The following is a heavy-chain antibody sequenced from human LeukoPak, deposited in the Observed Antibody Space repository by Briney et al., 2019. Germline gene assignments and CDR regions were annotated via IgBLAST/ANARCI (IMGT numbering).Heavy chain of an antibody. J-gene: IGHJ4*02. CDR1: GYSFTSHW. CDR2: IDPRDSYT. CDR3: ATPNDYGDIHYFDY. Sequence: GESLKISCEGAGYSFTSHWINWGRPMPGEVLEWMGKIDPRDSYTSYSPAFQGHVTISADKSISTAYLQWSRLKASDTAMYYCATPNDYGDIHYFDYWGQGTLVTVSS. V-gene: IGHV5-10-1*01. D-gene: IGHD4-17*01.